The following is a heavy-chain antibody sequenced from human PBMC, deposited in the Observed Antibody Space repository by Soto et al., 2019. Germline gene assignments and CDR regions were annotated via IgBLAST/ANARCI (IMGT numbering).Heavy chain of an antibody. Sequence: SETLSLTCTVSGGSISSYYWSWIRQPPGKGLEWIGYIYYSGSTNYNPSLKSRVTISVDTSKNQFSLKLSSVTAADTAVYYCARLLELLWFGEKYYDGMDVWGQGTTVT. CDR1: GGSISSYY. CDR2: IYYSGST. CDR3: ARLLELLWFGEKYYDGMDV. J-gene: IGHJ6*02. D-gene: IGHD3-10*01. V-gene: IGHV4-59*08.